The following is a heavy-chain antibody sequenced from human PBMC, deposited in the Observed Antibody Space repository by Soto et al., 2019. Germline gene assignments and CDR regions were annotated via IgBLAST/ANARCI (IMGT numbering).Heavy chain of an antibody. CDR3: ATKGDALNY. J-gene: IGHJ4*02. CDR1: GFTLSNSW. V-gene: IGHV3-7*01. D-gene: IGHD2-21*02. Sequence: GGSLRLSCAASGFTLSNSWMYWVRQAPGKGLEWVANINRDGSHKYYVDSVKGRFTISRDNAENSVFLQMNSLRAEDTAIYYCATKGDALNYWGQGTLVTVSS. CDR2: INRDGSHK.